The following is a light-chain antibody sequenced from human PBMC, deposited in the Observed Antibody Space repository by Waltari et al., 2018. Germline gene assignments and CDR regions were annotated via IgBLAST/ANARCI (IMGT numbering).Light chain of an antibody. J-gene: IGLJ3*02. CDR1: SSNIGAGYD. Sequence: QSVLTQPPSVSGAPGQRVTISCTGSSSNIGAGYDVHWFQQLPGTAPKLLIYGNNNRPSGVPDRCSGSKSGTSASLAIGGLQAEDEADYHCQSYDSSLSGAWVFGGGTKLTVL. CDR3: QSYDSSLSGAWV. V-gene: IGLV1-40*01. CDR2: GNN.